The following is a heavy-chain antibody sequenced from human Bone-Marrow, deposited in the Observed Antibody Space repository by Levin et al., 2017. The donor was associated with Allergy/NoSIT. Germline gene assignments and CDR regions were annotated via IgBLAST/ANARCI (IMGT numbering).Heavy chain of an antibody. D-gene: IGHD4-11*01. CDR1: GSTFTGYY. J-gene: IGHJ4*02. CDR3: ARGSMTTVRS. Sequence: GGSLRLSCKASGSTFTGYYMHWVRQAPGQGLEWMGRINPNSGGTNYAQKFQGRVTMTRDTSISTAYMELSRLRSDDTAVYYCARGSMTTVRSWGQGTLVTVSS. V-gene: IGHV1-2*06. CDR2: INPNSGGT.